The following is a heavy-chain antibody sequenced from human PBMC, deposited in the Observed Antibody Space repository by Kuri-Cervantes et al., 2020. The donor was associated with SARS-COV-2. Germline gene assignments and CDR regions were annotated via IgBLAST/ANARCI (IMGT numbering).Heavy chain of an antibody. CDR3: ARASNDFWSGNYFDY. D-gene: IGHD3-3*01. V-gene: IGHV1-2*02. CDR1: GYTFTDYY. J-gene: IGHJ4*02. CDR2: INPDTGYT. Sequence: ASVKVSCKASGYTFTDYYLHWVRQAPGQGLEWVGWINPDTGYTNYAQKFQGRVTMTRDTSISTAYMEMSRLRSDDTAVYYRARASNDFWSGNYFDYWGQGPLVTVSS.